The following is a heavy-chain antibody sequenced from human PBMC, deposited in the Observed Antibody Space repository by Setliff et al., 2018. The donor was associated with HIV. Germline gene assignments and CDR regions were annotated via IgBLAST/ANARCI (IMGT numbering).Heavy chain of an antibody. CDR1: RDSISSSSDY. D-gene: IGHD6-19*01. CDR3: ARRIAVAKYYFDF. CDR2: IYSNGRT. V-gene: IGHV4-39*01. Sequence: SETLSLTCTVSRDSISSSSDYWGWIRQSSGKGLEWIGTIYSNGRTYYNPSLKSRLTMSLDTSKSQFSLKLRSVTAADTAVYYCARRIAVAKYYFDFWGQGTLVTVS. J-gene: IGHJ4*02.